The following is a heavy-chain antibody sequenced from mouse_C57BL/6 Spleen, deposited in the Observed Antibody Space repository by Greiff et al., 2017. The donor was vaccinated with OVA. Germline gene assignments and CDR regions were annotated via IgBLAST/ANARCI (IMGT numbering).Heavy chain of an antibody. CDR3: ANQLGRRDY. V-gene: IGHV1-55*01. D-gene: IGHD4-1*02. J-gene: IGHJ2*01. Sequence: VQLQQPGAELVKPGASVKMSCKASGYTFTSYWITWVKQRPGQGLEWLGDIYPGSGSTNYNEKFKSKATLPVDTSSSTAYMQLSSLTSEDSAVYYCANQLGRRDYWGQGTTLTVSS. CDR2: IYPGSGST. CDR1: GYTFTSYW.